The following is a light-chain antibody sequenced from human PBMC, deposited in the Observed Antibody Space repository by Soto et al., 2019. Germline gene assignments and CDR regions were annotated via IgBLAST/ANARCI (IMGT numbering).Light chain of an antibody. CDR3: VLYMGSGIWV. V-gene: IGLV8-61*01. J-gene: IGLJ3*02. Sequence: QAVVTQEPSFSVSPGRTVTLTCGLSSGSVSTSYYPSWYQQTPGQAPRTLIYSTNTRSSGVPDRFSGSILGNKAALTITGAQAYDESDYYCVLYMGSGIWVFGGGTKLTVL. CDR1: SGSVSTSYY. CDR2: STN.